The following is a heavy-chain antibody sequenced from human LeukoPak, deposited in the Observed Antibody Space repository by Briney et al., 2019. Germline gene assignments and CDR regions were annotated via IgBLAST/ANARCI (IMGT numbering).Heavy chain of an antibody. D-gene: IGHD6-19*01. V-gene: IGHV4-38-2*01. Sequence: GSLRLSCAASGFTFSGYWMGWIRQPPGKGLEWIGSIYYSGSTYYNPSLKSRVTISVDTSKNQFSLKLSSVTAADTAVYYCARGWSSGWFRGFDYWGQGTLVTVSS. CDR3: ARGWSSGWFRGFDY. CDR2: IYYSGST. CDR1: GFTFSGYW. J-gene: IGHJ4*02.